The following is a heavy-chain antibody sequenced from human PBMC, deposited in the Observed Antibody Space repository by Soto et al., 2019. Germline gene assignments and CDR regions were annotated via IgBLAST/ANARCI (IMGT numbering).Heavy chain of an antibody. V-gene: IGHV1-69*12. Sequence: QVQLVQSGAEVKKPGSSVKVSCKASGGTFSSYAISWVRQAPGQGLEWMGGIIPIFGTANYAQKFQGRVTITADESTSTAYMELSSLRSEDTAVYYCASRPLSGYGYGPDYYYGMDVWGQGTTVTVSS. D-gene: IGHD5-18*01. CDR2: IIPIFGTA. CDR1: GGTFSSYA. CDR3: ASRPLSGYGYGPDYYYGMDV. J-gene: IGHJ6*02.